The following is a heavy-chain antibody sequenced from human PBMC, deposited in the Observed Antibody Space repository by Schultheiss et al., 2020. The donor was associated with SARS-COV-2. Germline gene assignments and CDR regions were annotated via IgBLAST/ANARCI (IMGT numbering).Heavy chain of an antibody. CDR3: AKGRGYCSSTSCYTWFDP. CDR2: ISSSSSYI. D-gene: IGHD2-2*02. CDR1: GFTFSSYA. V-gene: IGHV3-23*01. Sequence: GGSLRLSCAASGFTFSSYAMSWVRQAPGKGLEWVSSISSSSSYIYYADSVKGRFTISRDNSKNTLYLQMNSLRAEDTAVYYCAKGRGYCSSTSCYTWFDPWGQGTLVTVSS. J-gene: IGHJ5*02.